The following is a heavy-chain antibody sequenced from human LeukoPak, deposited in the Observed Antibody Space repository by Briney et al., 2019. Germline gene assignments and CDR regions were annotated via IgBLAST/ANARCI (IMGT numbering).Heavy chain of an antibody. CDR1: GFTFSSYW. CDR3: AREIGDQLAY. CDR2: IHSDGSIT. V-gene: IGHV3-74*01. Sequence: QPGGSLRLSCAASGFTFSSYWMHWVRQAPGKGLVWVSRIHSDGSITTYTDSVKGRFSISRDNAKNTLYLLMNSLRAEDTAVYFCAREIGDQLAYWGQGILVTVSS. D-gene: IGHD2/OR15-2a*01. J-gene: IGHJ4*02.